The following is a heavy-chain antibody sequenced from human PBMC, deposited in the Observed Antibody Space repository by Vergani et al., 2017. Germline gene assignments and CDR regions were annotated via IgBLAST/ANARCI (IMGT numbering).Heavy chain of an antibody. V-gene: IGHV4-39*01. CDR1: GDSIISRSYY. J-gene: IGHJ2*01. D-gene: IGHD3-16*01. Sequence: QMQLQESGPGLVKASETLSLTCTVSGDSIISRSYYWGWIRQPPGKGLEWIGSIYNSGNGDSSSSLKSRVTISADTSKNKFSLRLTSVTAADTAVYYCASGKYYSXSTSHFRGRYFDVWGRGTLVTVPS. CDR3: ASGKYYSXSTSHFRGRYFDV. CDR2: IYNSGNG.